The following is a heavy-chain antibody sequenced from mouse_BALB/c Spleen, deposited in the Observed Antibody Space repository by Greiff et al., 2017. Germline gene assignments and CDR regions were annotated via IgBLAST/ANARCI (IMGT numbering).Heavy chain of an antibody. CDR1: GFAFSSYD. CDR2: ISSGGGST. CDR3: ARGRDYFDY. J-gene: IGHJ2*01. Sequence: EVKLMESGGGLVKPGGSLKLSCAASGFAFSSYDMSWVRQTPEKRLEWVAYISSGGGSTYYPDTVKGRFTISRDNARNILYLQMSSLRSEDTAMYYCARGRDYFDYWGQGTTLTVSS. V-gene: IGHV5-12-1*01.